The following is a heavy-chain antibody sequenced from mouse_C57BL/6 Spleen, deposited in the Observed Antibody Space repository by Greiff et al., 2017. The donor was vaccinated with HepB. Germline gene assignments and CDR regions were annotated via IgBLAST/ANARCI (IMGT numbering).Heavy chain of an antibody. V-gene: IGHV1-4*01. D-gene: IGHD2-2*01. CDR1: GYTFTSYT. Sequence: QVQLQQSGAELARPGASVKMSCKASGYTFTSYTMHWVKQRPGQGLEWIGYINPSSGYTKYNQKFKDKATLTADKSSSTAYMQLSSLTSEDSAVYYCARSGIYYGYDGWYFDVWGTGTTVTVSS. CDR2: INPSSGYT. CDR3: ARSGIYYGYDGWYFDV. J-gene: IGHJ1*03.